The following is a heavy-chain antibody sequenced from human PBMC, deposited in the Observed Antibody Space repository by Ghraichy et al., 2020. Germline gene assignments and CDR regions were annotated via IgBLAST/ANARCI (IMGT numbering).Heavy chain of an antibody. V-gene: IGHV4-34*01. D-gene: IGHD1-14*01. CDR2: INHSGST. CDR3: ARGLQGVRKPKPFDY. CDR1: GGSFSGYY. Sequence: SETLSLTCAVYGGSFSGYYWSWIRQPPGKGLEWIGEINHSGSTNYNPSLKSRVTISVDTSKNQFSLKLSSVTAADTAVYYCARGLQGVRKPKPFDYWGQGTLVTVSS. J-gene: IGHJ4*02.